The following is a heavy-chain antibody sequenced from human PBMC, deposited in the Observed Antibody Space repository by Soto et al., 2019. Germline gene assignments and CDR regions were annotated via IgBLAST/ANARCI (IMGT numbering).Heavy chain of an antibody. J-gene: IGHJ4*02. Sequence: ASVKVSCKASGYTFTGYYMHWVRQAPGQGLEWMGWINPNSGGTNYAQKFQGWVTMTRDTSISTAYMELSRLRSGDTAVYYCARDGQTDYDFWSGYYTGIAAAALDYWGQGTLVTVSS. V-gene: IGHV1-2*04. CDR3: ARDGQTDYDFWSGYYTGIAAAALDY. CDR2: INPNSGGT. D-gene: IGHD3-3*01. CDR1: GYTFTGYY.